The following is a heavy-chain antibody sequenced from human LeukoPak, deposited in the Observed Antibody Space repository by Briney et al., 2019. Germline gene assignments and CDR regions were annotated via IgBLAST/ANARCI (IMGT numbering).Heavy chain of an antibody. Sequence: GGSLRLSCAASGFTFSNYNMNWVRQAPGKGLEWVSSISTTSIYIYYANSVKGRFTVSRDNAKKLLYLEMDNLRAGDTAVYYCARTDSGSYGYWGQGTLVTVSS. CDR2: ISTTSIYI. CDR1: GFTFSNYN. V-gene: IGHV3-21*01. D-gene: IGHD1-26*01. CDR3: ARTDSGSYGY. J-gene: IGHJ4*02.